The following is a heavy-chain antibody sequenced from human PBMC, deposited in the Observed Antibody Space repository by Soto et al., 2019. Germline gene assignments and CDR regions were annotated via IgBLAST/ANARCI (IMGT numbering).Heavy chain of an antibody. D-gene: IGHD6-13*01. Sequence: SETLSLTCTGSGGSISSYYWSWIRQPPGKGLEWIGYIYYSGSTNYNPSLKSRVTISVDTSKNQFSLKLSSVTAADTAVYYCTTDLAASWGQGTLVTVSS. J-gene: IGHJ4*02. CDR3: TTDLAAS. CDR2: IYYSGST. CDR1: GGSISSYY. V-gene: IGHV4-59*01.